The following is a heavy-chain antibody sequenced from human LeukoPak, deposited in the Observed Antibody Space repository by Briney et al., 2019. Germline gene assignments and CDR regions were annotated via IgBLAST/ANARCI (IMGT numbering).Heavy chain of an antibody. Sequence: PSETLSLTGAVYGGSFSGYYWSWIRQPPGKGLEWSGEINHSGSTNYNPSLKSRVTISVDTSKNQFSLKLSSVTAADTAVYYCARGRRIVVVLGATRTHRDYYMDVWGKGTTVTVSS. D-gene: IGHD2-15*01. CDR2: INHSGST. J-gene: IGHJ6*03. V-gene: IGHV4-34*01. CDR3: ARGRRIVVVLGATRTHRDYYMDV. CDR1: GGSFSGYY.